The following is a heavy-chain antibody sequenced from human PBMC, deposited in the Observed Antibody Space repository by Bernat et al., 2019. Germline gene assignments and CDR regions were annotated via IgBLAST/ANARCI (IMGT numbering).Heavy chain of an antibody. CDR1: GYTFTTYA. J-gene: IGHJ4*02. Sequence: QVQRVQSGSELKKPGASVKVSCKPSGYTFTTYAMNWVRQAPGQGLYWMGWINTNTGNPTYAQGFTGRFVFSLDTSVSTAYLQISSLKAEDTAVYYCARDNKMGPFSGYASLIGPWGQGTLVTVSS. CDR2: INTNTGNP. D-gene: IGHD5-12*01. CDR3: ARDNKMGPFSGYASLIGP. V-gene: IGHV7-4-1*02.